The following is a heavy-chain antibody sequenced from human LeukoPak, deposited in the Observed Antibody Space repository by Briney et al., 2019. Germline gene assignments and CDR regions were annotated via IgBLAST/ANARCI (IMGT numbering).Heavy chain of an antibody. Sequence: GGSLRLSCAASGFTFSSYSMNWVRRAPGKGLEWVSSISSSSSYIYYADSVKGRFTISRDNAKNSLYLQMNSLRAEDTALYYCAKDLMNDLGSGWYLDYWGQGTLVTVSS. CDR3: AKDLMNDLGSGWYLDY. J-gene: IGHJ4*02. CDR1: GFTFSSYS. CDR2: ISSSSSYI. V-gene: IGHV3-21*04. D-gene: IGHD6-19*01.